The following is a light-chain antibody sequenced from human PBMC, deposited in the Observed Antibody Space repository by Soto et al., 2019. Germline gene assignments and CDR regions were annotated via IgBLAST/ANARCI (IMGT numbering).Light chain of an antibody. Sequence: EIAFTQSPGTLYLSPGERATLSCRASQSVGSRFLAWYHQQHGQAPRLLLFGASKRANGIPDSFSRGGSWRNYMLIISGLEPEDFSAYYYQQYGSSPIISFGQGTRLEIK. CDR3: QQYGSSPIIS. CDR1: QSVGSRF. J-gene: IGKJ5*01. CDR2: GAS. V-gene: IGKV3-20*01.